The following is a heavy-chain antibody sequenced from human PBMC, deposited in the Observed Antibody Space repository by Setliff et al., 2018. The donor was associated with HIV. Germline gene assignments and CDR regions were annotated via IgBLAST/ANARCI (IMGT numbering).Heavy chain of an antibody. CDR1: GFTFSDYY. D-gene: IGHD4-17*01. V-gene: IGHV3-7*01. CDR3: ARGQTSVTLPFDH. CDR2: INQDGSEK. J-gene: IGHJ4*02. Sequence: PGGSLRLSCAASGFTFSDYYMSWIRQAPGKGLEWVANINQDGSEKNYVDSAKGRFTISRDNAKNSLFLQMNSLRAEDTAVYYCARGQTSVTLPFDHWGQGTLVTVSS.